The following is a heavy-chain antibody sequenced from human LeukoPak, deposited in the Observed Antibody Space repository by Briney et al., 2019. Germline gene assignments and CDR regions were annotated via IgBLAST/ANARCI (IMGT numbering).Heavy chain of an antibody. CDR1: GFTVSSNY. Sequence: GGSLRLSCAASGFTVSSNYMSWVRQAPGKGLEWVSVIYSGGSTYHADSVKGRFTTSRDNSKNILYLQMNSLRVEDTAVYYCTKASAARCIGVFCYPFDHWGQGTLVTVSS. CDR2: IYSGGST. V-gene: IGHV3-53*01. J-gene: IGHJ4*02. CDR3: TKASAARCIGVFCYPFDH. D-gene: IGHD2-15*01.